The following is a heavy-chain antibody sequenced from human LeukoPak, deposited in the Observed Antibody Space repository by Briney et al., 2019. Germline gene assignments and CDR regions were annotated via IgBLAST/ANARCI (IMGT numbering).Heavy chain of an antibody. D-gene: IGHD6-13*01. CDR3: ARGQHLDYLDY. CDR1: GFTFSSYA. Sequence: PGRSLRLSCAASGFTFSSYATHWVRQAPGKGLEWVAVISYDGSNKYYADSVKGRFTISRDNSKNTLYLQMNSLRAEDTAVYYCARGQHLDYLDYWGQGTLVTVSS. CDR2: ISYDGSNK. J-gene: IGHJ4*02. V-gene: IGHV3-30-3*01.